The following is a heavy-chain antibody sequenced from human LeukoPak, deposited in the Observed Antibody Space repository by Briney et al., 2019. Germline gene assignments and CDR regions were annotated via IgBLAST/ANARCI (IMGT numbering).Heavy chain of an antibody. J-gene: IGHJ4*02. Sequence: GGSLRLSCAASGFTFSSYSMNWVRQAPGKGLEWVSSISSSSSYIYYADSVKGRFTISRDNAKNSLYLQMNSLRAEDTAVYYCARGRDDCSSTSCYPRHFDYWGQGTLVTVSS. CDR3: ARGRDDCSSTSCYPRHFDY. CDR1: GFTFSSYS. D-gene: IGHD2-2*01. CDR2: ISSSSSYI. V-gene: IGHV3-21*01.